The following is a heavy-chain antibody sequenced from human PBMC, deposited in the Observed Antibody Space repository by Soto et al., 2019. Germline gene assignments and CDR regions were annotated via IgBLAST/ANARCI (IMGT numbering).Heavy chain of an antibody. J-gene: IGHJ6*02. CDR3: AKKVPAALRLYYFFGLDV. V-gene: IGHV4-4*02. D-gene: IGHD2-15*01. Sequence: SETLSLTCAVSGASISSDNRWTWVRQPPGEGLEWIGEISQSGTTKYSPSLASRVTISVDKSKNQFSLRLTSMTAADTAVYYCAKKVPAALRLYYFFGLDVWGQGTTVTVSS. CDR2: ISQSGTT. CDR1: GASISSDNR.